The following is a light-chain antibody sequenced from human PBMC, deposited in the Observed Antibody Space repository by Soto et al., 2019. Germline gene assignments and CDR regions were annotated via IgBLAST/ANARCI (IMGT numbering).Light chain of an antibody. J-gene: IGKJ4*01. Sequence: DIQMTQSPSTLSASVGDRVTITCRASQSISSWLAWYQQKPGKAPKLLIYDASSLERGVPSRFSGSGSGTELTLTISSLQPDDFAAYYCQQYNSYSPVTFGGGTKVAIK. V-gene: IGKV1-5*01. CDR3: QQYNSYSPVT. CDR2: DAS. CDR1: QSISSW.